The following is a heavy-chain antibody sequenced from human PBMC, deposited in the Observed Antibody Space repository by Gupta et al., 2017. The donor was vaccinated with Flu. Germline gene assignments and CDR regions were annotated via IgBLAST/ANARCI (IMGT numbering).Heavy chain of an antibody. J-gene: IGHJ6*02. D-gene: IGHD2-2*01. CDR3: ARRGFCNGTTCPGGLDV. V-gene: IGHV5-51*01. CDR2: IYPGDSDT. Sequence: KGLEWMGIIYPGDSDTTYSPSFQGQVTISADKSISTAYLRWSSLKASDTAMYYCARRGFCNGTTCPGGLDVWGQGTTVIVSS.